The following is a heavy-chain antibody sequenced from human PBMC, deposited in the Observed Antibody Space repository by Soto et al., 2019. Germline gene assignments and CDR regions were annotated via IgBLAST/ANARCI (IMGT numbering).Heavy chain of an antibody. J-gene: IGHJ4*02. CDR1: GFTVSSNY. CDR3: ARDRGGSFSGYDSAYFDY. CDR2: IYSGGST. V-gene: IGHV3-66*01. D-gene: IGHD5-12*01. Sequence: GGSLRLSCAASGFTVSSNYMSWVRQAPGKGLEWVSVIYSGGSTYYADSVKGRFTISRDNSKNTLYLQMNSLRAEDTAVYYCARDRGGSFSGYDSAYFDYWGQGTLVTVSS.